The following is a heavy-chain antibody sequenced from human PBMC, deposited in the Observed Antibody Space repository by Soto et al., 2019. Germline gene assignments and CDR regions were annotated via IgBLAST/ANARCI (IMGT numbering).Heavy chain of an antibody. J-gene: IGHJ6*02. CDR1: GYNFNNYW. CDR2: IYPGDSDT. CDR3: ARPQELGSRYIGADV. V-gene: IGHV5-51*01. D-gene: IGHD1-1*01. Sequence: VESLKISCKGSGYNFNNYWIDWVRQVTGKGLEWMGIIYPGDSDTKYSPSFQGQVTISVDKSTNTAYLQWSSLKASDTAIYYCARPQELGSRYIGADVWGQGTTVTVSS.